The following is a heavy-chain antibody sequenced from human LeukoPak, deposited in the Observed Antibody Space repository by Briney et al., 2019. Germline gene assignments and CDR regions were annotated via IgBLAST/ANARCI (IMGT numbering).Heavy chain of an antibody. J-gene: IGHJ6*03. D-gene: IGHD3/OR15-3a*01. CDR2: ICNSGSSI. CDR1: VFTFSDYY. CDR3: ARIPRDSYFYYMDV. V-gene: IGHV3-11*04. Sequence: GGSLRLSCAASVFTFSDYYMSWIRQAPGKGQECVSYICNSGSSIYYADYVKGRFTISRDIAKSSLYLQMTSMRAEDTAVYYCARIPRDSYFYYMDVWGKGTTVTVSS.